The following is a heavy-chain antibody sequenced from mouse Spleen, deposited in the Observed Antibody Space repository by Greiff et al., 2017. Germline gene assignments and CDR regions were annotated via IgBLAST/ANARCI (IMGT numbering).Heavy chain of an antibody. Sequence: DVKLQESGPGLVKPSQSLSLTCSVTGYSITSGYYWNWIRQFPGNKLEWMGYISYDGSNNYNPSLKNRISITRDTSKNQFFLKLNSVTTEDTATYYCAREDYDGTFYAMDYWGQGTSVTVSS. CDR2: ISYDGSN. V-gene: IGHV3-6*02. D-gene: IGHD2-3*01. CDR3: AREDYDGTFYAMDY. CDR1: GYSITSGYY. J-gene: IGHJ4*01.